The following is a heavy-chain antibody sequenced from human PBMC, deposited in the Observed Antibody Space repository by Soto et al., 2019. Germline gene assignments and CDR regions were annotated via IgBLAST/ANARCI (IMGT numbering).Heavy chain of an antibody. CDR1: GFTFSSYG. Sequence: GGSLRLSCAASGFTFSSYGMHWVRQAPGKGLEWVAVIWYDGSNKYYADSVKGRFTISRDNSKNTLYLQMNSLRAEDTAVYYCARSVSYGLREFDYWGQGTLVTVSS. CDR3: ARSVSYGLREFDY. V-gene: IGHV3-33*01. CDR2: IWYDGSNK. D-gene: IGHD5-18*01. J-gene: IGHJ4*02.